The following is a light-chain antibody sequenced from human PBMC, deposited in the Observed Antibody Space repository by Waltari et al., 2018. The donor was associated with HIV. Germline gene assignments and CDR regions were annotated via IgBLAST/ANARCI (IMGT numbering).Light chain of an antibody. CDR3: SSFTSRTTWV. V-gene: IGLV2-14*01. CDR1: SSDVGGYKY. CDR2: EVS. Sequence: QSALTQPASVSGSPGQWITISCTGSSSDVGGYKYVSWYQQHPGKAPKLIIYEVSNRPLGFSNRFSGSKSGNTASLTISGLQAEDEADYYCSSFTSRTTWVFGGGTKLTVL. J-gene: IGLJ3*02.